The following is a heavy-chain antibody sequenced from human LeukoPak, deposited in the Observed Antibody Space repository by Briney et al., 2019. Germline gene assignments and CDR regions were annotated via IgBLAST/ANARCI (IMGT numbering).Heavy chain of an antibody. V-gene: IGHV3-30*18. CDR3: VKEYHSRGFGAYFDY. J-gene: IGHJ4*02. CDR1: RFTFSHYG. D-gene: IGHD3-3*01. Sequence: GGSLRLSCTASRFTFSHYGMQWVRQAPGKGLEWVAVISSDGSIKVYADSVKGRFTLSRDNSINTVDLQMNSLRAEDTAVYYCVKEYHSRGFGAYFDYWGQGTLVTVSS. CDR2: ISSDGSIK.